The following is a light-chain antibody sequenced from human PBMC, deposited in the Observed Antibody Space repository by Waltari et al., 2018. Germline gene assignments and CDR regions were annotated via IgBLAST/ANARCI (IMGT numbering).Light chain of an antibody. CDR3: QQYDNSPLT. Sequence: EILLTQSPGTLSLSPGERATLSCRASQTVSSDYLAWYQQRPGQTPSLLIYGSPSTATGAPDRFSGSGSVTDFTLTIRRLEPEDFAVYYCQQYDNSPLTFGGGTKVEIK. J-gene: IGKJ4*01. CDR1: QTVSSDY. CDR2: GSP. V-gene: IGKV3-20*01.